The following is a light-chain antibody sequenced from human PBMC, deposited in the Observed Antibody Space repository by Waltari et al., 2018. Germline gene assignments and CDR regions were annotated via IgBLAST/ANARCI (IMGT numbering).Light chain of an antibody. Sequence: QSALTQPRSVSGSPGQSVTISCTGTSSDVGANNFVSWYQHHPDKAPKLIIYDINKRPSVVPVRFSGSKSGNTASLTISGLQAEDEADYYCCSCVGRNIYWVFGGGTKLTVL. V-gene: IGLV2-11*01. CDR1: SSDVGANNF. CDR2: DIN. J-gene: IGLJ3*02. CDR3: CSCVGRNIYWV.